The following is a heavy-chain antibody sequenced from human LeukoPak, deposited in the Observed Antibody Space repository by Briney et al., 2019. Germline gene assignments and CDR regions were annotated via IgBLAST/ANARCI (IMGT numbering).Heavy chain of an antibody. D-gene: IGHD3-9*01. CDR2: IIGSGSTI. Sequence: GGPRRFSCAASGFTFRDYYRGGIGKAPGKGLEGVSYIIGSGSTIYYADSVKGRFTISRDNAKNSLYLQMNSLRAEDTAVYYCARGGILTGYYIKYYFDYWGQGTLVTVSS. CDR3: ARGGILTGYYIKYYFDY. J-gene: IGHJ4*02. V-gene: IGHV3-11*01. CDR1: GFTFRDYY.